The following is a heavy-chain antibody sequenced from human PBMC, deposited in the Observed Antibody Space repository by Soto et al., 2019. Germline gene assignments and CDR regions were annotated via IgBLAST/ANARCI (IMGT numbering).Heavy chain of an antibody. V-gene: IGHV3-30*18. Sequence: GSLRLSCAASGFTFSSYGMHWARQAPGKGLEWVAVVSYDGSNTYYADSVKGRFTISRDNSKNTLYLQMNSLRAEDTAVYYCAKVDCSTTNCYWNDAFDIWGQGTMVTVSS. CDR2: VSYDGSNT. J-gene: IGHJ3*02. D-gene: IGHD2-2*01. CDR3: AKVDCSTTNCYWNDAFDI. CDR1: GFTFSSYG.